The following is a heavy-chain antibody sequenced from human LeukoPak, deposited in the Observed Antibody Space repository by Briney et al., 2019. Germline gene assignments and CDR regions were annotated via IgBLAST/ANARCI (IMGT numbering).Heavy chain of an antibody. J-gene: IGHJ3*02. D-gene: IGHD1-26*01. Sequence: PSETLSLTCTVSGGSISSSRYYWGWIRQPPGKGLDWIGNISYRGSTYYNSSLKSRLTISVDTSKNQFSLRLSSVTAADTAVYYCARHSDSGNYHDPFDIWGQGTMATVSS. CDR1: GGSISSSRYY. V-gene: IGHV4-39*01. CDR3: ARHSDSGNYHDPFDI. CDR2: ISYRGST.